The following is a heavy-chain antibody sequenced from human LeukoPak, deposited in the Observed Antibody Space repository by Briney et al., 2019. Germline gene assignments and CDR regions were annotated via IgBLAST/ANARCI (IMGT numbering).Heavy chain of an antibody. Sequence: PSETLSLTCTVSGVSISTYYWSWIRQPPGKGLEWIGSIYHSGSTYYNPSLKSRVTISVDTSKNQFSLKLSSVTAADTAVYYCARGYSAKAEYFQHWGQGTLVTVSS. CDR1: GVSISTYY. J-gene: IGHJ1*01. CDR2: IYHSGST. V-gene: IGHV4-59*12. CDR3: ARGYSAKAEYFQH. D-gene: IGHD3-10*01.